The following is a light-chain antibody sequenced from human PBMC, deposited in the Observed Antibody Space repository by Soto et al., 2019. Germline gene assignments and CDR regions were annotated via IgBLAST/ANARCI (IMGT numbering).Light chain of an antibody. CDR2: WAS. Sequence: DIVMTQSPDSLAVSLGERATINCKSSQSVLYSSNNKNDLAWYQQRPGQPPKLLIYWASTRESGVPDRFSGSGSGTEFTLTITSQQAEDEPVYYCQQYESTPPTFGQGTKLEIK. J-gene: IGKJ2*01. V-gene: IGKV4-1*01. CDR3: QQYESTPPT. CDR1: QSVLYSSNNKND.